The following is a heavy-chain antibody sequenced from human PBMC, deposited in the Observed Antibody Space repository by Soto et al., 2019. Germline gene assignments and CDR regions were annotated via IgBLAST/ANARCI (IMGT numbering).Heavy chain of an antibody. CDR1: GFTFSDYA. J-gene: IGHJ4*02. V-gene: IGHV3-30*18. Sequence: VQLVESGGGVVQPGRSLRLSCAASGFTFSDYAMHWVRQAPGKGLEWVAVVSHDGRNTHYADSVKGRFTISRDSSKNAVSLEMTSLRAEDTAVYYCAKGERQWLVTSDFNYWGQGALVTVSS. D-gene: IGHD6-19*01. CDR2: VSHDGRNT. CDR3: AKGERQWLVTSDFNY.